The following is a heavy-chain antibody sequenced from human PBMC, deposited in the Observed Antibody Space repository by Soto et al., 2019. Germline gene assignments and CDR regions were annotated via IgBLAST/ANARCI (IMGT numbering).Heavy chain of an antibody. J-gene: IGHJ6*02. V-gene: IGHV1-46*01. D-gene: IGHD2-8*01. CDR3: ARTNRPNYYYYGMDV. CDR1: RYTFTSYY. Sequence: ASVKVSFKASRYTFTSYYMHWVRQAPGQGLGWIGIINPSGGSTSYAQKFQGRVTMTRDTSTSTVYMELSSLRSEDTAVYYCARTNRPNYYYYGMDVWGQGTTVTVSS. CDR2: INPSGGST.